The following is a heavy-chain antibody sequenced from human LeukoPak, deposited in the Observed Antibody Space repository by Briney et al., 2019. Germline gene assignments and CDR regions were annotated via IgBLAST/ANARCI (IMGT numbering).Heavy chain of an antibody. CDR3: ARYGMDV. CDR1: GGTFSSYA. J-gene: IGHJ6*02. V-gene: IGHV1-69*13. Sequence: GASVTVSCTASGGTFSSYAISWVRQAPGQGLEWIGGIIPIFGTANYAQKFQGRVTITADESTSTAYMELSSLRSEDTAVYYCARYGMDVWGQGTTVTVSS. CDR2: IIPIFGTA.